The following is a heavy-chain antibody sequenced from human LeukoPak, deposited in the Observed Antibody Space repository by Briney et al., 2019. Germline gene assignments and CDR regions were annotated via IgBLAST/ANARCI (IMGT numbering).Heavy chain of an antibody. Sequence: SETLSLTCTVSGYSIGSGYYWGWIRQPPGKGLEWIGSIYYSGGTYDNPSLKSRVTISLDTSKNQFSLKLSSVTASDTAVYYCARHRLYDSTGYYYDFDYWGQGTLVTVSS. J-gene: IGHJ4*02. CDR3: ARHRLYDSTGYYYDFDY. V-gene: IGHV4-38-2*02. D-gene: IGHD3-22*01. CDR2: IYYSGGT. CDR1: GYSIGSGYY.